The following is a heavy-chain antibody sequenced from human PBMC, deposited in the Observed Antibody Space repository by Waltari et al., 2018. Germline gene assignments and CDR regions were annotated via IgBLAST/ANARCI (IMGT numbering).Heavy chain of an antibody. J-gene: IGHJ5*02. V-gene: IGHV4-4*09. CDR3: ATSPSSSWYWIDP. D-gene: IGHD6-13*01. CDR2: IFSTGST. Sequence: ESGPGLVKPSETLSLTCTVSGDSLSKSYFHWIRQPPGKGLEWIGYIFSTGSTIYNPSLKSRVTISVDTSKNQFSLKLTSMTAADTAVYYCATSPSSSWYWIDPWGQGTLVTVSS. CDR1: GDSLSKSY.